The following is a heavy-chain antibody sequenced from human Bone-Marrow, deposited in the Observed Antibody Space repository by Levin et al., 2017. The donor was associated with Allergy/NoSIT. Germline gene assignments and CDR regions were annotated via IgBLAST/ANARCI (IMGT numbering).Heavy chain of an antibody. V-gene: IGHV4-39*06. J-gene: IGHJ4*02. CDR1: GGSISSSSYY. CDR2: LYYSGTS. CDR3: ARGDQKGYFDY. Sequence: SETLSLTCTVSGGSISSSSYYWGWIRQPPGKGLEWIGSLYYSGTSSYNPSLRSRVTISIHTAANQFALKLVSVTAADTAVYFCARGDQKGYFDYWGQGRLVTVSS. D-gene: IGHD2-2*01.